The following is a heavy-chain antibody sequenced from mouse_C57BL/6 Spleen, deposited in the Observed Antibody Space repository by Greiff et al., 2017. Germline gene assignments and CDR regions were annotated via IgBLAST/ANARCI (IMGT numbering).Heavy chain of an antibody. V-gene: IGHV1-64*01. CDR2: IHPNSGST. Sequence: QVQLQQPGAELVKPGASVKLSCKASGYTFTSYWMHWVKQRPGQGLEWIGMIHPNSGSTNYQEKFKSKATLTVDKSTSTAYVQLSSLTADDSAVYYCARREIGYWGQGTTLTVAS. CDR1: GYTFTSYW. CDR3: ARREIGY. J-gene: IGHJ2*01.